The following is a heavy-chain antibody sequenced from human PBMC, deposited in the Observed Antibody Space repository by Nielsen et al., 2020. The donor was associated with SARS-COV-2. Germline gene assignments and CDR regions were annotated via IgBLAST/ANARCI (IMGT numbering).Heavy chain of an antibody. CDR2: ISYDGSNK. J-gene: IGHJ4*02. Sequence: GESLKISCAASGFTFSSYGMHWVRQAPGKGLEWVAVISYDGSNKYYADSVKGRFTISRDNSKNTLYLQMNSLRAEDTAVYYCAKDEWELLGEFDYWGQGTLVTVSS. CDR1: GFTFSSYG. CDR3: AKDEWELLGEFDY. V-gene: IGHV3-30*18. D-gene: IGHD1-26*01.